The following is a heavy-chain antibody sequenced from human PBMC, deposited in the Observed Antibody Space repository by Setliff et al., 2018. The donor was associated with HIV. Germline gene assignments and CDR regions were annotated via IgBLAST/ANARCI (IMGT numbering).Heavy chain of an antibody. Sequence: SETLSLTCTVSGGSISSYYWSWIRQPPGKGLEWIGYIYYSGSTNYNPSLKSRVTISVDTSKSQFSLKLSSVTAADTAVYYCARDEGFDSSGYYLGTFDYWGQGTLVTVSS. CDR1: GGSISSYY. D-gene: IGHD3-22*01. V-gene: IGHV4-59*01. CDR3: ARDEGFDSSGYYLGTFDY. CDR2: IYYSGST. J-gene: IGHJ4*02.